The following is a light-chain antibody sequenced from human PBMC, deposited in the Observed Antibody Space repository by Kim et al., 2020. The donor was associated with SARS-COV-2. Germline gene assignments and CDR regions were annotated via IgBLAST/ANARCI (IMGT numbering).Light chain of an antibody. CDR2: GAS. CDR3: QQYRGT. J-gene: IGKJ1*01. V-gene: IGKV3-20*01. Sequence: LSLSPGERATLSCRASQSVSSSYLAWYQQKPGQAPGLLIYGASSRATGIPDRFSGSGSGTDFTLTVSRLEPEDFAVYYCQQYRGTFGQGTKVEIK. CDR1: QSVSSSY.